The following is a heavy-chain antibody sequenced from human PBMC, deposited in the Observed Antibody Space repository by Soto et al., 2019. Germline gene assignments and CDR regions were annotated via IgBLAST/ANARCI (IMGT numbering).Heavy chain of an antibody. Sequence: ETLSLTCTVSGGSITSGDSYWGWIRQPPGKGLEWIGTMDYSGDTTYNPSLESRVTISVDTSKNQFSLRLSFVTAADTAVYYCARRTPLYASESSRFDPWGQGALVTVSS. V-gene: IGHV4-39*01. D-gene: IGHD3-10*01. CDR1: GGSITSGDSY. CDR3: ARRTPLYASESSRFDP. CDR2: MDYSGDT. J-gene: IGHJ5*02.